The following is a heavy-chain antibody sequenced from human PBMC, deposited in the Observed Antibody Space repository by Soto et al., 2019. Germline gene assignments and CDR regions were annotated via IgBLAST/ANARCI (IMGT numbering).Heavy chain of an antibody. Sequence: PGGSLRLSCAASGFTFSSYAMSWVRQAPGKGLEWVSAISGSGGSTYYADSVKGRFTISRDNSKNTLYLQMNSLRAEDTAVYYCAKGFSRTASSGWFFDYWGQGTLVTVPS. J-gene: IGHJ4*02. CDR2: ISGSGGST. CDR1: GFTFSSYA. CDR3: AKGFSRTASSGWFFDY. V-gene: IGHV3-23*01. D-gene: IGHD6-19*01.